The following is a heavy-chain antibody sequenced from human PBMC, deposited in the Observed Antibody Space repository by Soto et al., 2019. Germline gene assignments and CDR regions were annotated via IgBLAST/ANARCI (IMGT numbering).Heavy chain of an antibody. CDR3: ARDGCFGSDVYYYYGMDV. J-gene: IGHJ6*02. CDR2: INPNSGGT. V-gene: IGHV1-2*04. D-gene: IGHD2-21*02. Sequence: QVQLVQSGAEVKKPGASVKVSCKASGYTFTGYYMHWVRQAPGQGLEWMGWINPNSGGTNYAQKFQGWVTMTRDTSISTAYMELSRLRSDDTAVYYCARDGCFGSDVYYYYGMDVCGQGTTVTVSS. CDR1: GYTFTGYY.